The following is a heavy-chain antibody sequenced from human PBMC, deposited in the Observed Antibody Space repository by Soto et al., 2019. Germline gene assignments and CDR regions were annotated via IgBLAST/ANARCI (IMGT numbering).Heavy chain of an antibody. Sequence: QVQLVQSGAELKKPGASVKVSCKASGYTFSNYDMNWVRQATGQGPEWIGWVNPNNVDTGYAQKFQGRVTLTTDISTTTAYMELTSLRSADTAIYYCAKVSRKGSAIDFDYWGQGTLITVSS. J-gene: IGHJ4*02. CDR1: GYTFSNYD. CDR3: AKVSRKGSAIDFDY. CDR2: VNPNNVDT. V-gene: IGHV1-8*01. D-gene: IGHD3-10*01.